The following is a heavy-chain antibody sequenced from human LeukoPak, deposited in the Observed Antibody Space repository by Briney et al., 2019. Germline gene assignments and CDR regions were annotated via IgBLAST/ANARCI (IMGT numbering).Heavy chain of an antibody. V-gene: IGHV4-4*07. D-gene: IGHD3-22*01. CDR3: ARVPYYYDSSGGAFDI. CDR1: GGSISSYY. CDR2: IYISGYT. J-gene: IGHJ3*02. Sequence: MASETLSLTCTVSGGSISSYYWGWIRQPAGKGLEWIGRIYISGYTNYNPSLKSRVTISVDTSKNQFSLKLSSVTAADTAVYYCARVPYYYDSSGGAFDIWGQGTMVTVSS.